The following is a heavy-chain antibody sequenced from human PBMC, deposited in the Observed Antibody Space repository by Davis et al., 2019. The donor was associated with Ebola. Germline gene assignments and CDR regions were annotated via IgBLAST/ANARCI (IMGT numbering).Heavy chain of an antibody. J-gene: IGHJ4*02. CDR3: ARVPPSRGDY. Sequence: GESLKISCAASGFTFSSYSMNWVRQAPGKGLEWVSSISSSSSYIYYADSVKGRFTISRDNAKNSLYLQMNSLRAEDTAVYYCARVPPSRGDYWGQGTLVTVSS. V-gene: IGHV3-21*01. D-gene: IGHD3-16*01. CDR1: GFTFSSYS. CDR2: ISSSSSYI.